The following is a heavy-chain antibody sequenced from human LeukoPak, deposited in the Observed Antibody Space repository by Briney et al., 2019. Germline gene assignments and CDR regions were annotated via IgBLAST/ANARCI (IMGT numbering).Heavy chain of an antibody. Sequence: PSETLSLTCTGAGGSISSYYWSWSRQPPGKELEWIAYIYYTGRTNYNPSLKSRVTISVDTSKNQFSLKVTSVTAADTAVYYCARANYGDYYFDYWGQGTLVTVSS. CDR2: IYYTGRT. CDR3: ARANYGDYYFDY. CDR1: GGSISSYY. D-gene: IGHD4-17*01. J-gene: IGHJ4*02. V-gene: IGHV4-59*01.